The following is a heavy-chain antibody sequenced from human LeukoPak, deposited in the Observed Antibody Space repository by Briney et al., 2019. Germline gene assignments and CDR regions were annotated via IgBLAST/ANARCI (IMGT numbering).Heavy chain of an antibody. CDR2: ISAYNGNT. CDR1: GYTFTSYG. D-gene: IGHD3-22*01. V-gene: IGHV1-18*01. Sequence: ASVKVSCKASGYTFTSYGISWVRQAPGQGLGWMGWISAYNGNTNYAQKLQGRVTMTTDTSTSTAYMELRSLRSDDTAVYYCARVGDDSSGYYLPSNLDYWGQGTLVTVSS. CDR3: ARVGDDSSGYYLPSNLDY. J-gene: IGHJ4*02.